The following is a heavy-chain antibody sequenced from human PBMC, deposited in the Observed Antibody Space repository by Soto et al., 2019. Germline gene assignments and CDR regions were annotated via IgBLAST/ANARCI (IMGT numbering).Heavy chain of an antibody. Sequence: ASVKVSCKASGGTFSSYAISWVRQAPGQGLEWMGGIIPIFGTANYAQKFQGRVTITADESTSTAYMELSSLRSEDTAVYYCARDLSVLSGSMGVFDPWGQGTLVTVSS. CDR3: ARDLSVLSGSMGVFDP. CDR2: IIPIFGTA. J-gene: IGHJ5*02. D-gene: IGHD3-16*02. CDR1: GGTFSSYA. V-gene: IGHV1-69*13.